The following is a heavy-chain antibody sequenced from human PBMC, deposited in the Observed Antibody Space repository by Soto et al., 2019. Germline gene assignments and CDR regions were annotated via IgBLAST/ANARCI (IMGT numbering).Heavy chain of an antibody. Sequence: SETLSLTCAVSGYSIASGYYWAWIRQSPGKGLEWIGSTYHAGSVYYNPSLNSRVALSLDTSKNHFSLKLTSVTAADTAVYYCARTFDYYGMDVWGQGTTVTVSS. CDR1: GYSIASGYY. J-gene: IGHJ6*02. CDR3: ARTFDYYGMDV. CDR2: TYHAGSV. V-gene: IGHV4-38-2*01.